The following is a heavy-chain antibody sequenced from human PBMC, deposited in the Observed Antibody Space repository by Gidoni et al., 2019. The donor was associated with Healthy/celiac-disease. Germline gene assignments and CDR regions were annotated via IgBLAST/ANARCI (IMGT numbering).Heavy chain of an antibody. J-gene: IGHJ3*02. Sequence: QVQLVQSGAEEKKPGASVQVSCKASGYPFPGYYIQWVRQAPGQWLEWQGWIRPDSVGTNYSQKCQGRVTMTRYTSISTAYMELSRLRSDDTAVYYCARVPGSYYDSSGILVEFAFDIWGQGTKVTVSS. CDR1: GYPFPGYY. CDR2: IRPDSVGT. D-gene: IGHD3-22*01. CDR3: ARVPGSYYDSSGILVEFAFDI. V-gene: IGHV1-2*02.